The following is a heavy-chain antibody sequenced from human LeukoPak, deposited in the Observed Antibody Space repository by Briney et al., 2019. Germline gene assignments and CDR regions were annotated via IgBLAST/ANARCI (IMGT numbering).Heavy chain of an antibody. J-gene: IGHJ5*01. V-gene: IGHV4-38-2*01. D-gene: IGHD3-22*01. CDR2: IYHRGTT. Sequence: SETLSLTCAVSGYSINSGYYWGWIRQPPGKGLEWIGSIYHRGTTYYNPSLKRRVSISVDTSKNQFSLKLSSVTAADTAVYYCARIAVFYYESSGYYSDSWGQGTLVTVSS. CDR1: GYSINSGYY. CDR3: ARIAVFYYESSGYYSDS.